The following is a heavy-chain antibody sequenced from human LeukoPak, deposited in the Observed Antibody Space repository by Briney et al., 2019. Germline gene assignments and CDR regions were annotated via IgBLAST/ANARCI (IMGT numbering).Heavy chain of an antibody. V-gene: IGHV3-9*01. CDR1: GFTFDDYA. J-gene: IGHJ4*02. CDR2: ISWNSGSI. Sequence: GRSLRLSCAASGFTFDDYAMHWVRQAPGKGLEWVSGISWNSGSIGYADSVKGRFTISRDNAKNSLYLQMNSLRAEDTALYYCAKDYYFEYCSGGSCYLFDYWGQGTLVTVSS. CDR3: AKDYYFEYCSGGSCYLFDY. D-gene: IGHD2-15*01.